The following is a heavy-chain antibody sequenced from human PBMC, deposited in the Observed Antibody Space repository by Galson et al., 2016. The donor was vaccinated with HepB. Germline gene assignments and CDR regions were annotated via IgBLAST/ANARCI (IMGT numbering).Heavy chain of an antibody. J-gene: IGHJ6*04. V-gene: IGHV3-30-3*01. CDR1: GFIFSKYA. D-gene: IGHD1-1*01. CDR2: ISFDGSYK. CDR3: ATQRETAGGLGV. Sequence: SLRLSCAASGFIFSKYAMHWVRQAPGKGLEWVAVISFDGSYKSDGESVRGRFSISRDNSKNKLYLQMDSLRPEDTAVYFCATQRETAGGLGVWGKGTTVTVSS.